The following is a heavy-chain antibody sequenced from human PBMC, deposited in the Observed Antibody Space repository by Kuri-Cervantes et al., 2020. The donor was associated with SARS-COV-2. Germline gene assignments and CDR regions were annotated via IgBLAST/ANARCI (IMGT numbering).Heavy chain of an antibody. J-gene: IGHJ4*02. D-gene: IGHD3-10*01. CDR1: GFDFGNYG. CDR2: ISSRSIYI. V-gene: IGHV3-21*01. Sequence: GESLKISCVVSGFDFGNYGMNWVRQAPGKGLEWVSSISSRSIYIKYADSVKGRFTISRDDAKKSLYLQMNSLRAEDTAMYFCARDYGSGSRFDFWGQGSLVTVSS. CDR3: ARDYGSGSRFDF.